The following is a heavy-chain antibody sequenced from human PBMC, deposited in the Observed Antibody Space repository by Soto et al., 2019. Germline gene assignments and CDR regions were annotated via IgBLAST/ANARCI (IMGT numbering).Heavy chain of an antibody. V-gene: IGHV3-33*01. Sequence: QVQLVESGGGVVQPGRSLRLSCAASGFIFSSYGMHWVRQAPGKGLEWVAVILYDGSNKYYEDSVKGRFTISRDNSKNTLYLQMNSLRAEDTAVYYCARDGDYYGDYQPGALDIWGQGTMVTVSS. J-gene: IGHJ3*02. CDR3: ARDGDYYGDYQPGALDI. CDR1: GFIFSSYG. D-gene: IGHD4-17*01. CDR2: ILYDGSNK.